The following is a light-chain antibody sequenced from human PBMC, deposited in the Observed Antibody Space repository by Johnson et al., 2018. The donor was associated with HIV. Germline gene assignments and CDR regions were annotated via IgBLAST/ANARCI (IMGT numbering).Light chain of an antibody. V-gene: IGLV1-51*02. Sequence: QSVLTQPPSVSAAPGQKVTISCSGSSSNIGNNYVSWYQQLPGAAPKLLIYENNQQPSGIPDRFSGSKSGTSATLAITRLQTGDEADYYCGTWDISLSAGGVFGPGTKVTVL. CDR2: ENN. CDR1: SSNIGNNY. J-gene: IGLJ1*01. CDR3: GTWDISLSAGGV.